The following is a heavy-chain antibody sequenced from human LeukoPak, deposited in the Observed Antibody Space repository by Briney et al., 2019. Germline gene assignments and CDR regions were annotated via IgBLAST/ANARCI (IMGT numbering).Heavy chain of an antibody. D-gene: IGHD1-14*01. J-gene: IGHJ4*02. V-gene: IGHV1-69*05. Sequence: GASVMVSCKASGGTFSSYAISWVRQAPGQGLEWMGRIIPIFGTANYAQKFQGRVTITTDESTSTAYMELSSLRSEDTAVYYCARTPDPRNYYFDYWGQGTLVTVSS. CDR3: ARTPDPRNYYFDY. CDR2: IIPIFGTA. CDR1: GGTFSSYA.